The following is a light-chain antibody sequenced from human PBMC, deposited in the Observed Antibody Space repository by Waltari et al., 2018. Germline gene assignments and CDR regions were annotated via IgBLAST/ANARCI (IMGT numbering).Light chain of an antibody. CDR1: QTVTGSY. V-gene: IGKV3-20*01. Sequence: EIVLTQSPGTLSLSPGERATLSCRASQTVTGSYLAWYQQKPGQAPRLLIYGASIRATGIPDRFSGSGSGTDFTLTISRLEPEDIAVYYCQDSATFGQGTKVEIK. CDR3: QDSAT. CDR2: GAS. J-gene: IGKJ1*01.